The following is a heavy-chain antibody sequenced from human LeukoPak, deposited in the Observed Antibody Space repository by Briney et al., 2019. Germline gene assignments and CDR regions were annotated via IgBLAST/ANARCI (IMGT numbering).Heavy chain of an antibody. V-gene: IGHV3-33*06. CDR1: GFTFSSYG. D-gene: IGHD5-24*01. CDR2: IWYDGSNK. Sequence: GGSLRLSCAASGFTFSSYGMHWVRQAPGKGLEWVAVIWYDGSNKYYADSVKGRFTISRDNSKNTLYLQMNSLRAEDTAVYYCAKDLDGYNAFDYWGQGTLVTVSS. CDR3: AKDLDGYNAFDY. J-gene: IGHJ4*02.